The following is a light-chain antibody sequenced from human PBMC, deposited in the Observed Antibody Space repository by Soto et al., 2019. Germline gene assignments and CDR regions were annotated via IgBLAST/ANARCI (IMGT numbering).Light chain of an antibody. CDR2: GNT. CDR3: QSYDDSLSVHYV. CDR1: SSNIGSTYD. Sequence: QSALTQPPSVSGAPGQRVTISCTGSSSNIGSTYDVQWYQQLPGTAPKLLTHGNTDRPSGVPDRFSGSKSGTSASLAITGLQADYEAAYYCQSYDDSLSVHYVFGTGTKVTVL. J-gene: IGLJ1*01. V-gene: IGLV1-40*01.